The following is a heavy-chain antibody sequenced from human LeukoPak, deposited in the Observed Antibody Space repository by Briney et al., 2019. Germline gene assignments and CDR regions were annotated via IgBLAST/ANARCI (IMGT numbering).Heavy chain of an antibody. D-gene: IGHD6-6*01. J-gene: IGHJ4*02. V-gene: IGHV3-21*01. CDR1: GFTFSSYS. CDR3: ARDMGQLVPMPDY. Sequence: PGGSLRLSCAASGFTFSSYSMNWVRRAPGKGLEWVSSISSSSSYIYYADSVKGRFTISRDNAKNSLYLQMNSLRAEDTAVYYCARDMGQLVPMPDYWGQGTLVTVSS. CDR2: ISSSSSYI.